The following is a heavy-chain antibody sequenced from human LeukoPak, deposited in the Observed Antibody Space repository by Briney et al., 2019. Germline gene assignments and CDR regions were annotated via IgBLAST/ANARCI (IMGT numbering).Heavy chain of an antibody. V-gene: IGHV3-21*01. J-gene: IGHJ4*02. CDR1: GFTFSTYS. CDR3: VRENGGLSGGFDY. Sequence: GGSLRLSCAASGFTFSTYSIIWVRQAPGRGLDWVSSISSSSSYIYYADSVKGRFTISRDNAKNSLYLQRNSLTAEDTAVYYCVRENGGLSGGFDYWGQGTLVTVSS. CDR2: ISSSSSYI. D-gene: IGHD2/OR15-2a*01.